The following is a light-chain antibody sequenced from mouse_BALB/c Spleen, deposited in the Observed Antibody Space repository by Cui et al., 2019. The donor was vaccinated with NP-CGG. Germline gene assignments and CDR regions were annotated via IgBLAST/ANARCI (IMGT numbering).Light chain of an antibody. Sequence: HVVMKQESLLTTPPGKTVTLTCRSSTGAVTTSNYANWVQEKPDHLFTGLIVGTNNRAPGVPARFSGSLIGDKAALTITGAQTEDEAIYFCALWYSNHWVFGGGTKLTVL. CDR1: TGAVTTSNY. CDR3: ALWYSNHWV. J-gene: IGLJ1*01. V-gene: IGLV1*01. CDR2: GTN.